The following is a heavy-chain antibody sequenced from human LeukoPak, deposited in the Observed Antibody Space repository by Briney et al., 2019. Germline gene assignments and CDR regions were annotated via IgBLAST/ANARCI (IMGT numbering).Heavy chain of an antibody. CDR3: AKGISDYGDYYFDY. CDR1: GFTFSTFA. Sequence: GSLRLSCAASGFTFSTFALSWVRQAPGKGLEWVSAISGSGGSTYYADSVKGRFTISRDNSKNTLYLQMNSLRAEDTAVYYCAKGISDYGDYYFDYWGQGTLVTVSS. J-gene: IGHJ4*02. CDR2: ISGSGGST. V-gene: IGHV3-23*01. D-gene: IGHD4-17*01.